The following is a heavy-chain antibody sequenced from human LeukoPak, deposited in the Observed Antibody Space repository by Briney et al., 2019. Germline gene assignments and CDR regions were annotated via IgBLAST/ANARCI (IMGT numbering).Heavy chain of an antibody. CDR1: GGSISSCY. Sequence: SETLSLTCTVSGGSISSCYWSWIRQPAGKGLEWIGRIYTSGSTNYNPSLKSRVTMSVDTSKNQFSLKLSSVTAADTAVYYCARVSGTTGTTNWFDPWGQGTLVTVSS. CDR3: ARVSGTTGTTNWFDP. CDR2: IYTSGST. J-gene: IGHJ5*02. V-gene: IGHV4-4*07. D-gene: IGHD1-1*01.